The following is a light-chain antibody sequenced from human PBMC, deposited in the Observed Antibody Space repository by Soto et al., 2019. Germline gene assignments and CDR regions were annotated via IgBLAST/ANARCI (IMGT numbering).Light chain of an antibody. V-gene: IGKV3D-20*01. CDR3: QQYGSSPRWT. CDR2: DAS. CDR1: QIVSSY. J-gene: IGKJ5*01. Sequence: IVYIASPRTLSLSPAALATPSCGASQIVSSYLACYQQKPAEAPSRLIYDASNRATGILPRFSGSGSGRDFTLTISRLEPEDFAVYYCQQYGSSPRWTFGQGTRLEIK.